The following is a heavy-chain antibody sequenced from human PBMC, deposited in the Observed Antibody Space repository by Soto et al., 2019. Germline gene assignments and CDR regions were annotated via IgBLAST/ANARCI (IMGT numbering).Heavy chain of an antibody. V-gene: IGHV3-21*01. CDR1: GFTFSRYS. CDR3: ARDAVLLEWGDYYYYGMDV. J-gene: IGHJ6*02. Sequence: GGSLRLSCAASGFTFSRYSMNWVRQAPGKGLEWVSSISSSSSYIYYADSVKGRFTISRDNAKNSLYLQMNSLRAEDTAVYYCARDAVLLEWGDYYYYGMDVWGQGTTVTVSS. D-gene: IGHD3-3*01. CDR2: ISSSSSYI.